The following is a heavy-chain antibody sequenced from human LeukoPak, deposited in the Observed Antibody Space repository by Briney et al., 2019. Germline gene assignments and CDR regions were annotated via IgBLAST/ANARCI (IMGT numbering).Heavy chain of an antibody. D-gene: IGHD3-10*01. CDR3: AKDESISITMVRGVFDY. Sequence: GRSLRLSCAASGLTFSSYAMHWVRQAPGKGLEWVAVIWYDGSNKYYADSVKGRFTISRDHPKNTLYLQMNSLRGEDTAVYYCAKDESISITMVRGVFDYWGQGTLVTVSS. CDR1: GLTFSSYA. J-gene: IGHJ4*02. V-gene: IGHV3-33*06. CDR2: IWYDGSNK.